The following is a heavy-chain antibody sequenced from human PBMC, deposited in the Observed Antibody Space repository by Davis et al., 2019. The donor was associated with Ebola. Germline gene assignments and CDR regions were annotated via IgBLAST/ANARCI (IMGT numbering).Heavy chain of an antibody. V-gene: IGHV1-18*01. Sequence: ASVKVSCKASGYTFTSYGIGWVRQAPGQGLEWMGWISAYNGNTNYAQKLQGRVTMTTDTSTSTAYMELRSLRSDDTAVYYCARDRVVTTVTTPTNWFDPWGQGTLVTVSS. D-gene: IGHD4-17*01. CDR3: ARDRVVTTVTTPTNWFDP. J-gene: IGHJ5*02. CDR1: GYTFTSYG. CDR2: ISAYNGNT.